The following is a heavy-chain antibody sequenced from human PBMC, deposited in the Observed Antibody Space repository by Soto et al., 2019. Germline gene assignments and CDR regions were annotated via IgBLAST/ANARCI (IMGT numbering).Heavy chain of an antibody. V-gene: IGHV4-59*08. Sequence: SETLSLTCTVSGGSLSSYYWSWVRQPPGKGLEWIAYIYYTGSTNYNPSLKSRVTISVDTSKNQFSLKLSSVTAADTAVYYCARRPLSSYYVDYRGQGTLVTVSS. CDR2: IYYTGST. J-gene: IGHJ4*02. D-gene: IGHD3-10*01. CDR1: GGSLSSYY. CDR3: ARRPLSSYYVDY.